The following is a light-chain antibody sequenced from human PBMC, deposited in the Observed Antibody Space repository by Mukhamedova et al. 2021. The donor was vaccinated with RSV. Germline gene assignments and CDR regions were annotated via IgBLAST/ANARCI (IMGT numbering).Light chain of an antibody. Sequence: WYQRRVHGRVPNLLIYAASTLQSGVPSRFSGSGSGTDFTLTISGLQPEDVATYYCQKYNKAPLTFGGGTKVEL. CDR2: AAS. CDR3: QKYNKAPLT. J-gene: IGKJ4*01. V-gene: IGKV1-27*01.